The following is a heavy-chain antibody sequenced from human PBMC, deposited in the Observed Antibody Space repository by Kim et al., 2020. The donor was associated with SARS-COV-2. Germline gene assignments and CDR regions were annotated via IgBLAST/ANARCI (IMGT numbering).Heavy chain of an antibody. V-gene: IGHV1-2*02. CDR2: INPNSGGT. Sequence: ASVKVSCKASGYTFTGYFIHWVRQAPGQGLEWMGWINPNSGGTNYAQYFQGRVTMTRDTSINTADMELSRLTSDDTAVSYCARNDQAVAASGNWFDPWGQ. J-gene: IGHJ5*02. CDR1: GYTFTGYF. D-gene: IGHD6-19*01. CDR3: ARNDQAVAASGNWFDP.